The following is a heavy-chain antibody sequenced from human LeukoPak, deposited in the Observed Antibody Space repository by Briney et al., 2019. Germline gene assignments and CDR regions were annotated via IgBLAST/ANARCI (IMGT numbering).Heavy chain of an antibody. CDR1: GGSFSGYY. V-gene: IGHV4-34*12. J-gene: IGHJ4*02. D-gene: IGHD5-18*01. CDR3: ARYTAMAKYYFDY. Sequence: SETLSLTCAVYGGSFSGYYWGWIRQPPGKALEWIGNIFYSGSTYYSPSLKSRVTISLDTSRNQFSLKLNSVTAADTAVYYCARYTAMAKYYFDYWGQGTLVTVSS. CDR2: IFYSGST.